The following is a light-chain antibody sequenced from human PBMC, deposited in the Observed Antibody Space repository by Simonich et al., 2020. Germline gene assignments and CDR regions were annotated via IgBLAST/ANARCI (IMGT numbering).Light chain of an antibody. V-gene: IGLV3-25*03. CDR2: KDS. CDR1: ALPKQY. CDR3: QSADSSGTFHVV. J-gene: IGLJ2*01. Sequence: SYELTQPPSVSVSPGQTARITCSGDALPKQYAYWYQQKPGQAPVLVIYKDSERPSGSPERFSGSSSGTTVTLTISGVQAEDEADHYCQSADSSGTFHVVFGGGTKLTVL.